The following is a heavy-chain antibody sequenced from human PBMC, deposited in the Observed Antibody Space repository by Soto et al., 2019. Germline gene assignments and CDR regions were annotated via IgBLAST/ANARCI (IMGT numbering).Heavy chain of an antibody. CDR2: ITWNSGNI. CDR3: AKEAKDVVVIPPAIPVGDYYHYRDV. D-gene: IGHD2-2*01. V-gene: IGHV3-9*01. Sequence: EVQLVESGGGLVQPGRSLRLSCAASGFTFDDYAMHWVRQAPGKGLEWVSGITWNSGNIDYADSVRGRFTTSRDNAKNSLYLQMTSLRVEDTALSYCAKEAKDVVVIPPAIPVGDYYHYRDVWGKGTTVTVSS. J-gene: IGHJ6*03. CDR1: GFTFDDYA.